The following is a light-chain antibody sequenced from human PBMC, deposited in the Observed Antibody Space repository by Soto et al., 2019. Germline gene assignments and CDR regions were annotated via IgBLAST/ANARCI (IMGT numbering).Light chain of an antibody. CDR1: QGIGRS. V-gene: IGKV1-27*01. CDR3: QRYDIAPWT. Sequence: DIQMTQSPSSLSASVGDRVTITCRASQGIGRSLAWYQHKAGKVPNLLIYAASTLQSGVPSRFSGSGSGTDFTLTISSLQPKDVATYYCQRYDIAPWTFGQGTKVEIK. CDR2: AAS. J-gene: IGKJ1*01.